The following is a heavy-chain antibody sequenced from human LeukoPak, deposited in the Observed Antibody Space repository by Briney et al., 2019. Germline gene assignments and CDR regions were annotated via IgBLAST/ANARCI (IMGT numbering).Heavy chain of an antibody. J-gene: IGHJ4*02. CDR1: GFTFSSYS. V-gene: IGHV3-21*01. Sequence: GGSLRLSCAASGFTFSSYSMNWVRQAPGKGLEWVSSISSSSSYIYYADSVKGRFTISRDNAKNSLYLQMNSLRAEDTAVYYCARDDVIGYCSGGSCSGGYLFDYWGQGTLVTVSS. D-gene: IGHD2-15*01. CDR2: ISSSSSYI. CDR3: ARDDVIGYCSGGSCSGGYLFDY.